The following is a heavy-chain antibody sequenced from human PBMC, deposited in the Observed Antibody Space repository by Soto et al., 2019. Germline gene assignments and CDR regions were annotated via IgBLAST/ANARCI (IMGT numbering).Heavy chain of an antibody. V-gene: IGHV3-30-3*01. J-gene: IGHJ4*02. Sequence: QVQLVESGGGVVQPGRSLRLSCAASGFTFSSYAMHWVRQAPGKGLEWVAVISYDGSNKYYADSVKGRFTISRDNSKNTLYLQMNSLRAEDTAVYYCARANYYSNLWYFDYGGQGTLVTVSS. D-gene: IGHD4-4*01. CDR3: ARANYYSNLWYFDY. CDR2: ISYDGSNK. CDR1: GFTFSSYA.